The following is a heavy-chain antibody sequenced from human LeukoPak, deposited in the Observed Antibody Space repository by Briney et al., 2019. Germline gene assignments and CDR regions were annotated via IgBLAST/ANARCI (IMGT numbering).Heavy chain of an antibody. D-gene: IGHD3-16*01. CDR2: INPSGGST. J-gene: IGHJ4*02. CDR1: GYTFTSYG. CDR3: AILKAQRGRLSPIDY. V-gene: IGHV1-46*01. Sequence: EASVKVSCKASGYTFTSYGISWVRQAPGQGLEWMGIINPSGGSTSYAQKFQGRVTMTRDMSTSTVYMELSSLRSEDTAVYYCAILKAQRGRLSPIDYWGQGTLVTVSS.